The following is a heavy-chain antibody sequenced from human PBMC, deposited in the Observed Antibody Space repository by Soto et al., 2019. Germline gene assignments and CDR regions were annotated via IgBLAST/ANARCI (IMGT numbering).Heavy chain of an antibody. CDR3: ARESIGGWLLS. Sequence: PSETLSLTCNVTGGSTSGSYWSWVRRSPGKGLEWIGYIHYSGTTTYSPSLRSRVTISLDPSESQFSLKLTSVTAADTAIYYCARESIGGWLLSWGRGSLVTVSS. CDR1: GGSTSGSY. CDR2: IHYSGTT. V-gene: IGHV4-59*01. D-gene: IGHD5-12*01. J-gene: IGHJ5*02.